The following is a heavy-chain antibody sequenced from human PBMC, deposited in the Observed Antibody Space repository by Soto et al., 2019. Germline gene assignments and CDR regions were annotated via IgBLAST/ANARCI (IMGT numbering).Heavy chain of an antibody. D-gene: IGHD3-10*01. CDR1: GFDFSSYS. V-gene: IGHV3-23*01. Sequence: DVQLLESGGGLVQPGGSLRLSCEASGFDFSSYSITWVRQAPGKGLEYVSGITRSADLSFSADSVRGRFTVSRDNFKNTAYLEMNNLRVEETAVDYCAKWSGFGDLWGQGTLVTVSS. CDR2: ITRSADLS. CDR3: AKWSGFGDL. J-gene: IGHJ4*02.